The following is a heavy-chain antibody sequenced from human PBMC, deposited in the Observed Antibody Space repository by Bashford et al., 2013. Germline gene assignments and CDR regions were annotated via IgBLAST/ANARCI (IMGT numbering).Heavy chain of an antibody. V-gene: IGHV1-69*13. CDR1: GGTFSSYA. Sequence: SVKVSCKASGGTFSSYAISWVRQAPGQGLEWMGGIIPIFGTANYAQKFQGRVTITADESTSTAYMELSSLTSEDTAVYYCATPEEGMVNYYYYYGIDVWGQGTTVTVSS. J-gene: IGHJ6*02. D-gene: IGHD5-18*01. CDR3: ATPEEGMVNYYYYYGIDV. CDR2: IIPIFGTA.